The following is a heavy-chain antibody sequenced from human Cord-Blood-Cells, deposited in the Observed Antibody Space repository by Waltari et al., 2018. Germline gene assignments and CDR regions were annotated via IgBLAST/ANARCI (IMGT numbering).Heavy chain of an antibody. Sequence: QLQLQESGPGLVKPSETLSLTCTVSGGSISSSSYYWGWIRQPPGKGLEWIGSIYYSGSTYYHPALKSRVTISVDTSKNQFSLKLSSVTAADTAVYYCARQPGYDFWSGYYRAFDIWGQGTMVTVSS. CDR2: IYYSGST. CDR3: ARQPGYDFWSGYYRAFDI. D-gene: IGHD3-3*01. V-gene: IGHV4-39*01. J-gene: IGHJ3*02. CDR1: GGSISSSSYY.